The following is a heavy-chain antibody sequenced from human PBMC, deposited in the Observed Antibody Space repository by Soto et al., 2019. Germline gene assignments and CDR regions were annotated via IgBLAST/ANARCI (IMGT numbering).Heavy chain of an antibody. CDR2: ISYDGSNK. J-gene: IGHJ3*02. CDR1: GFTFSSYG. V-gene: IGHV3-30*18. D-gene: IGHD3-10*01. Sequence: VQLLESGGGLVQPGGSLRLSCVASGFTFSSYGMHWVRQAPGKGLEWVAVISYDGSNKYYADSVKSRFTISRDNSKNTLYLQMNSLRAEDTAVYYCAKEKRDYYGSGSYWIMAFDIWGQRKMVTVAS. CDR3: AKEKRDYYGSGSYWIMAFDI.